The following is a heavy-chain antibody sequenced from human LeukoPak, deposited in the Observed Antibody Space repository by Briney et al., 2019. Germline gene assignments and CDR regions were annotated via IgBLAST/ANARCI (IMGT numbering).Heavy chain of an antibody. D-gene: IGHD4-4*01. Sequence: PGGSLRLSCEVSGFTLRSYWMTWVRQAPGRGLEWVASIKEDGGETYYLDSVKGRFTTSRDNSKNTLYLLMNSLRAEDTAVYYCAKDLGSTVTTWYGMDVWGQGTTVTVSS. CDR1: GFTLRSYW. J-gene: IGHJ6*02. V-gene: IGHV3-7*01. CDR2: IKEDGGET. CDR3: AKDLGSTVTTWYGMDV.